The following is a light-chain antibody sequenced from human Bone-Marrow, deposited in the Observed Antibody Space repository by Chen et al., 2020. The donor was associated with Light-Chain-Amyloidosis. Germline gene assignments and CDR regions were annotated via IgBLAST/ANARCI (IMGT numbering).Light chain of an antibody. Sequence: EVVMIQSPATLSVSPGERVTLSCRASQSVSTNLVWYQQKPGQAPRLLIYDASTRATDIPARFSGSGSGTDFTLTISGLQSEDFAVYYCQQCKHWPSWTFGQGTKVEIK. CDR1: QSVSTN. CDR2: DAS. CDR3: QQCKHWPSWT. J-gene: IGKJ1*01. V-gene: IGKV3-15*01.